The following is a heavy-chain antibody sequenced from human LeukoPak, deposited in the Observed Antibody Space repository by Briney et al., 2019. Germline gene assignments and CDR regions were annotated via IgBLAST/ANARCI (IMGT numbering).Heavy chain of an antibody. CDR2: ISGSGGST. J-gene: IGHJ3*02. V-gene: IGHV3-23*01. CDR1: GFTFRRYG. Sequence: PGGSLRLSCAASGFTFRRYGMSWVRQAPGKGLEWVSAISGSGGSTYYADSVKGRFTISRDNSKNTLYLQMNSLRAEDTAVYYCAKEIIYDSSGYRFDAFDIWGQGTMVTVSS. CDR3: AKEIIYDSSGYRFDAFDI. D-gene: IGHD3-22*01.